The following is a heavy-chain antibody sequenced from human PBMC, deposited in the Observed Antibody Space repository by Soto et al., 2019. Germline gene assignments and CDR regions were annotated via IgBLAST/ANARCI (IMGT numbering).Heavy chain of an antibody. V-gene: IGHV4-59*01. Sequence: NPSETLSLTCTVSGASISSYYWSWIRQPPGKGLELIGYIYYSGSTNYSPPLKSRVTISVDTSKNQFSLKLNSVTAADTAMYYCVRAGSGYSFDYWGQGTLVTVSS. D-gene: IGHD3-9*01. CDR3: VRAGSGYSFDY. J-gene: IGHJ4*02. CDR1: GASISSYY. CDR2: IYYSGST.